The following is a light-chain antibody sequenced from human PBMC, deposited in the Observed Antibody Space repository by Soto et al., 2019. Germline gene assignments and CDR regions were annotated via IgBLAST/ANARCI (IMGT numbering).Light chain of an antibody. CDR3: SSYAASNNFYFV. V-gene: IGLV2-8*01. CDR2: EVT. CDR1: SSDVGGYNY. J-gene: IGLJ3*02. Sequence: QSALTQPPSASGSPGQSVTISCTGTSSDVGGYNYVSWYQQYPGRAPKLMIYEVTKLPSGVPDRFSGSKSGNTASLTVSVLQAEDEADYYCSSYAASNNFYFVFGGGTQLTVL.